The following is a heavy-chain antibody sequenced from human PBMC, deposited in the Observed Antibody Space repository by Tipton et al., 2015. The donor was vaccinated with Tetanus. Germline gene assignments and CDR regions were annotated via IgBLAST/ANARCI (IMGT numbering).Heavy chain of an antibody. CDR2: IYESGDT. V-gene: IGHV4-39*01. CDR1: GGSIRGGTFY. Sequence: TLSLTCTVSGGSIRGGTFYWGWIRQPPGKGLEWIGSIYESGDTYYIPSLKSRVTISEDTSKNQFSLNLNAMAAADPGVYYCARHQSGYFTPFDYGGQGNLVTVSS. D-gene: IGHD3-3*01. CDR3: ARHQSGYFTPFDY. J-gene: IGHJ4*02.